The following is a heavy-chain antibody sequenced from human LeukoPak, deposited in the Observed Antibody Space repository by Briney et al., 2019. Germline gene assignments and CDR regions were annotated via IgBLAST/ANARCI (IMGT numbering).Heavy chain of an antibody. D-gene: IGHD3-22*01. CDR3: ARGPNSSGYYLVPWFDP. V-gene: IGHV4-34*01. CDR1: GGSFSGYY. CDR2: INHIRST. J-gene: IGHJ5*02. Sequence: SETLSLTCAVYGGSFSGYYWSWIRQPPGKGLEWIGEINHIRSTNYNPSLKSRVTISVDTSKNQFSLKLSSLTAADTAVYYYARGPNSSGYYLVPWFDPWGQGTLVTVSS.